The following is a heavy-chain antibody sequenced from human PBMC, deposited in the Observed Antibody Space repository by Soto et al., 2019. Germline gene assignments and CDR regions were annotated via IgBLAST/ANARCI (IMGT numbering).Heavy chain of an antibody. Sequence: PSETLSLTCTFSGGSISSGGYYWSWIRQHPGKGLEWIGYIYYSGSTYYNPSLKSRVTISVDTSKNQFSLKLSSVTAADTAVYYCARGIVVVVAAPRDFWGKGTRVTVSS. V-gene: IGHV4-31*03. CDR3: ARGIVVVVAAPRDF. J-gene: IGHJ6*03. CDR1: GGSISSGGYY. D-gene: IGHD2-15*01. CDR2: IYYSGST.